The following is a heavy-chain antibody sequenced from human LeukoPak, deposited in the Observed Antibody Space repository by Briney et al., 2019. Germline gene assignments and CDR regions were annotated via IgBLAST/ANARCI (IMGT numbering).Heavy chain of an antibody. V-gene: IGHV1-69*05. Sequence: ASVKVSCKASGGTFSSYAISWVRQAPGQGLEWMGGIIPIFGTANYAQKFQGRVTITTDESTSTAYMELSSLRSEDTAVYYCARGSDSSGYYSLPYTYFDYWGQGTLVTVSS. D-gene: IGHD3-22*01. CDR2: IIPIFGTA. CDR1: GGTFSSYA. J-gene: IGHJ4*02. CDR3: ARGSDSSGYYSLPYTYFDY.